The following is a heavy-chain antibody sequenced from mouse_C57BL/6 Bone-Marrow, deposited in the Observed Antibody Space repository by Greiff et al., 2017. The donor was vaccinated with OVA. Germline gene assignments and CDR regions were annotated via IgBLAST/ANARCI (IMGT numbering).Heavy chain of an antibody. Sequence: EVQGVESGGDLVKPGGSLKLSCAASGFTFSSYGMSWVRQTPDKRLEWVATISSGGSYTYYPDSVKGRFTISRDNAKNTLYLQMSSLKSEDTAMYYCARAYYSNSMDYWGQGTSVTVSS. J-gene: IGHJ4*01. CDR3: ARAYYSNSMDY. V-gene: IGHV5-6*01. CDR2: ISSGGSYT. D-gene: IGHD2-5*01. CDR1: GFTFSSYG.